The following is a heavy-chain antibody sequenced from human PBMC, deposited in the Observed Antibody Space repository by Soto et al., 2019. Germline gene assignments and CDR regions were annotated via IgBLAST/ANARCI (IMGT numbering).Heavy chain of an antibody. CDR1: GGSFSGYY. CDR2: INHSGST. V-gene: IGHV4-34*01. Sequence: PSETLSLTCAVYGGSFSGYYWSWIRQPPGKGLEWIGEINHSGSTNYNPSLKSRVTISVDTSKNQFSLKLSSVTAADTAVYYCARAAGVWSGYSRYYYYYGMDVWGQGTTVTVSS. CDR3: ARAAGVWSGYSRYYYYYGMDV. J-gene: IGHJ6*02. D-gene: IGHD3-3*01.